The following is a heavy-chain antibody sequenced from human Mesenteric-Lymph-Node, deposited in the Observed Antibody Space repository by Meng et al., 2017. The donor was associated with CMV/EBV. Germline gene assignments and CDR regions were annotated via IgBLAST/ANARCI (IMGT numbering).Heavy chain of an antibody. CDR2: IYPDDSDR. J-gene: IGHJ4*02. CDR1: GYIFTTYG. Sequence: SGYIFTTYGIGWMRQMPGRGLEWMGIIYPDDSDRRYSLSFQGQVTISADKSLNTVYLQWSSLKASDTAMYYCARLPRGVGRGYYDHWGQGTLVTVSS. CDR3: ARLPRGVGRGYYDH. D-gene: IGHD3-3*01. V-gene: IGHV5-51*01.